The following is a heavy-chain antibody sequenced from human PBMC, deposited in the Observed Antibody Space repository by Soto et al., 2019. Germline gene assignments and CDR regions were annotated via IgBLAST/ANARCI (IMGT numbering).Heavy chain of an antibody. CDR1: GFTFSSYG. CDR3: AKDGRPKIVVVPAATNYYYGMDV. CDR2: ISYDGSNK. Sequence: QVQLVESGGGVVQPGRSLRLSCAASGFTFSSYGMHWVRQAPGKGLEWVAVISYDGSNKYYADSVKGRFTISRDNSKNTLYLQMNSLRAEDTAVYYCAKDGRPKIVVVPAATNYYYGMDVWGQGTTVTVSS. V-gene: IGHV3-30*18. D-gene: IGHD2-2*01. J-gene: IGHJ6*02.